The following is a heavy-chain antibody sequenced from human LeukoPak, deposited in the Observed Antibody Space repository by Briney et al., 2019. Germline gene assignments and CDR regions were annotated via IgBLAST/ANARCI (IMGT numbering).Heavy chain of an antibody. J-gene: IGHJ4*02. V-gene: IGHV1-18*01. CDR2: ISGYNGNT. CDR1: GYTFTSDG. CDR3: TRDVSGVFDY. Sequence: GASVKVSCKSSGYTFTSDGISWVRQAPGQGLEWMAWISGYNGNTNYAQKFQGRVTMTTDTSTSTAYMELRSVTSDDTSVYYCTRDVSGVFDYWGQGTLVTVSS. D-gene: IGHD6-25*01.